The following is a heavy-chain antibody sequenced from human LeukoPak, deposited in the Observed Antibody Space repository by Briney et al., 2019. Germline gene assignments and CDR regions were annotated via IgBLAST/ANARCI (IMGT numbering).Heavy chain of an antibody. J-gene: IGHJ4*02. CDR1: GFTSSSYA. CDR3: AKASGDYGYYFDY. D-gene: IGHD4-17*01. CDR2: ISGSGGST. Sequence: AGSLRLSCAASGFTSSSYAMSWVRQGPGKGLEWFSAISGSGGSTYYADSVKGRFTISRDNSKNTLYLQMNSLRAEDTAVYYCAKASGDYGYYFDYWGQGTLVTVSS. V-gene: IGHV3-23*01.